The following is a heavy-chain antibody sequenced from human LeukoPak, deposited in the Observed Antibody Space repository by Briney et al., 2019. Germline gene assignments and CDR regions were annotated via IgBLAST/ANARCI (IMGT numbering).Heavy chain of an antibody. CDR3: ARVVGGIVPGGRDAFDI. D-gene: IGHD2-2*01. Sequence: SAVKVSFKSSGYTFTSYYMHWVRQAPGQGLEWVGKINPSGGSTNYAQKFQGRVTMTRDTSTSKVYMELSSLRYEDTAVYYCARVVGGIVPGGRDAFDIWGQGTMVTVSS. CDR2: INPSGGST. V-gene: IGHV1-46*01. J-gene: IGHJ3*02. CDR1: GYTFTSYY.